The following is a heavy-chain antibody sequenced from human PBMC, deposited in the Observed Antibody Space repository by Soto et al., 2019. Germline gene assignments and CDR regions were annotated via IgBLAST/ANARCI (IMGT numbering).Heavy chain of an antibody. CDR1: GYSFTSYR. CDR3: ATSSSARYSSISYRADYYYGIDV. J-gene: IGHJ6*02. D-gene: IGHD6-19*01. CDR2: IYPGDSDT. Sequence: GESLNTSCKGSGYSFTSYRSGWVRQMPGKGLEWMGIIYPGDSDTRYRPFFQGQATISDDKSITTAYLQWSRPKASDTAYYYFATSSSARYSSISYRADYYYGIDVWGQGTTVTVSS. V-gene: IGHV5-51*03.